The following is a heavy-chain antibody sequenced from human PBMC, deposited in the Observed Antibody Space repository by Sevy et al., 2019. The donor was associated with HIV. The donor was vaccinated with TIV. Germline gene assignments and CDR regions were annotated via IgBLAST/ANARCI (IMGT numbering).Heavy chain of an antibody. CDR1: GFTFSNYA. D-gene: IGHD6-6*01. Sequence: GGSLRLSCAATGFTFSNYAMHWVRQAPGKGLEWVAAMWYDGRTERYADSVQGRFTISRDNSKKTLFLQMNSLRDEDTAIYYCARDAARVIVPTAGFDSWGQGTLVTVSS. J-gene: IGHJ5*01. CDR2: MWYDGRTE. V-gene: IGHV3-33*01. CDR3: ARDAARVIVPTAGFDS.